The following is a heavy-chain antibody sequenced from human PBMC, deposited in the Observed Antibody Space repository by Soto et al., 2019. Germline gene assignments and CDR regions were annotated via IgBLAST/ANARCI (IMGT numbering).Heavy chain of an antibody. J-gene: IGHJ5*02. Sequence: SETLSLTCAVSGYSISSGYYWGWIRQPPGKGLEWIGSIYHSGSTYYNPSLKSRVTISVDTSKNQFSLKLSSVTAADTAVYYCARGVWSGAAGLNWFDPWGQGTLATVSS. CDR1: GYSISSGYY. D-gene: IGHD6-25*01. V-gene: IGHV4-38-2*01. CDR2: IYHSGST. CDR3: ARGVWSGAAGLNWFDP.